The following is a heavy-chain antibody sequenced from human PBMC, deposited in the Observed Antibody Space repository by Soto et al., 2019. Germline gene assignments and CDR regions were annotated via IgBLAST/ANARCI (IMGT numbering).Heavy chain of an antibody. CDR3: ARGERKVNWRPYFDT. CDR2: IYSTGSS. V-gene: IGHV4-59*01. D-gene: IGHD1-26*01. J-gene: IGHJ5*02. CDR1: GDSLSLYY. Sequence: SETLSPTCTVPGDSLSLYYWSWIRLSPGKGLEWIGYIYSTGSSNQNPSLRDRVAVSADASKNQFYLTLSSMTAADTAVYYCARGERKVNWRPYFDTWGQGIQVTVSS.